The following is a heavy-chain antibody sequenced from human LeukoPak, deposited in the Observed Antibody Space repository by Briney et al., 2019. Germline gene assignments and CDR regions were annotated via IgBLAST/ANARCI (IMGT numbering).Heavy chain of an antibody. CDR2: IYYSGST. J-gene: IGHJ4*02. CDR3: ARAGSSSSTAVYFDY. V-gene: IGHV4-39*07. CDR1: GGSISSSSYY. D-gene: IGHD6-6*01. Sequence: SETLSLTCTVSGGSISSSSYYWGWIRQPPGKGLEWIGSIYYSGSTYYNPSLKSRVTISVDTSKNQFSLKLSSVTAADTAVYYCARAGSSSSTAVYFDYWGQGTLVTVSS.